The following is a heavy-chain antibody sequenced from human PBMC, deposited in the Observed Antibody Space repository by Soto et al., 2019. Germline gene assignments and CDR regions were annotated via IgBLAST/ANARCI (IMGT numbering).Heavy chain of an antibody. D-gene: IGHD2-15*01. CDR1: GGSISSGGYS. Sequence: SETLSLTCAVSGGSISSGGYSWSWIRQPPGKGLEWIGYIYHSGSTYCNPSPKSRVTISVDTSKNQFSLKLSSVTAADTAVYYCARLTGYCSGGSCYSGSHFDYWGQGTLVTVSS. V-gene: IGHV4-30-2*01. CDR2: IYHSGST. CDR3: ARLTGYCSGGSCYSGSHFDY. J-gene: IGHJ4*02.